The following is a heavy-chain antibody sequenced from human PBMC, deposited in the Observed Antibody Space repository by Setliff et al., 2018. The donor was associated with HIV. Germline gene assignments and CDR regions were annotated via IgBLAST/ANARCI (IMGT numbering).Heavy chain of an antibody. CDR3: ARTRGYSYGTLAGFDY. CDR1: GASIRSRY. CDR2: ISYSGST. Sequence: KPSETLSLTCTVSGASIRSRYWSWIRKPPGKGLEWIEYISYSGSTNYNPSLESRVAMSVDTSKQQFSLEVSSVTAADTAVYYCARTRGYSYGTLAGFDYWGRGSLVTVSS. V-gene: IGHV4-59*11. J-gene: IGHJ4*01. D-gene: IGHD5-18*01.